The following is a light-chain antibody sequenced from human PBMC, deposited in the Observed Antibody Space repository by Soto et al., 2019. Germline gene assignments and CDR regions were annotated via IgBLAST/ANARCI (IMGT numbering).Light chain of an antibody. CDR1: QSVRSF. CDR3: QQSTNLWT. V-gene: IGKV3-11*01. CDR2: DAS. Sequence: EVVLTQSPATLSLSPGDRATLSCRASQSVRSFLAWYQQKPGQAPRLLIYDASNRATGIPARFSGSGSGTDFTLTISSLEPEDFAVYYCQQSTNLWTFGQGTKVEIK. J-gene: IGKJ1*01.